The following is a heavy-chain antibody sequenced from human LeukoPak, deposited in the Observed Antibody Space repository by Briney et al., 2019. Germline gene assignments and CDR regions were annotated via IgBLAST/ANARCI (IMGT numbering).Heavy chain of an antibody. CDR1: GFTFTSRSA. D-gene: IGHD6-13*01. J-gene: IGHJ5*02. V-gene: IGHV1-58*01. Sequence: ASVKVSCKASGFTFTSRSAVQWVRQARGQRLEWIGWIVVDSDNANYAENFQERVTVTRDMSASTSYMELSSLRSEDTAVYFCAAPYTSSWFDLWGQGTLVTVSS. CDR3: AAPYTSSWFDL. CDR2: IVVDSDNA.